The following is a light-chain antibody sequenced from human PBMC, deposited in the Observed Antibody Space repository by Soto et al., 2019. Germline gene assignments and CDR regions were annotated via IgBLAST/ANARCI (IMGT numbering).Light chain of an antibody. J-gene: IGKJ1*01. V-gene: IGKV1-5*01. Sequence: DIQMTQSPSTLSASVGDRVTITCRASQSISTWLAWYQQKPGKAPKLLIYDAYSLESGVPSRFSVSGSGTEFTLTISSLQPEDFASYYCQQYNSYSTFGQGTKVDIK. CDR1: QSISTW. CDR3: QQYNSYST. CDR2: DAY.